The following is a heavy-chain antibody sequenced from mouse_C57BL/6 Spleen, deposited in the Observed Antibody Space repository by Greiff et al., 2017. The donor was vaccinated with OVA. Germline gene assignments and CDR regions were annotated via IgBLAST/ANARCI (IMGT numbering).Heavy chain of an antibody. J-gene: IGHJ2*01. CDR1: GYSFTGYF. CDR3: ASRRVVANFDY. Sequence: VQLKQSGPELVKPGDSVKISCKASGYSFTGYFMNWVMQSHGKSLEWIGRINPYNGDTFYNQKFKGKATLTVDKSSSTAHMELRSLTSEDSAVYYYASRRVVANFDYWGQGTTLTVSS. CDR2: INPYNGDT. D-gene: IGHD1-1*01. V-gene: IGHV1-20*01.